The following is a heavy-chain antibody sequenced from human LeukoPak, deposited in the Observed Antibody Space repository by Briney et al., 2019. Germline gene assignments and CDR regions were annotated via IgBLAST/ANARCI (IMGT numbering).Heavy chain of an antibody. Sequence: SETLSLTCTVSGGSISSGGYYWSWIRPHPGKGLEWIGYIYYRGSTYYNPSLKSRVTISVDTSKNQFSLKLSSVTAADTAVYYCARAVVTASDAFDIWGQGTMVTVSS. J-gene: IGHJ3*02. CDR1: GGSISSGGYY. D-gene: IGHD2-21*02. CDR2: IYYRGST. V-gene: IGHV4-31*03. CDR3: ARAVVTASDAFDI.